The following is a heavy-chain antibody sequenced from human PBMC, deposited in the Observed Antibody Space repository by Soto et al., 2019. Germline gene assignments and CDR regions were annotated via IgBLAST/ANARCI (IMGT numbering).Heavy chain of an antibody. CDR2: IHSSGST. CDR3: ARDQGVAAAGITWFDP. CDR1: GASMNSYH. V-gene: IGHV4-4*07. J-gene: IGHJ5*02. Sequence: SETLSLTCTVSGASMNSYHWSWIRQPAGKGLEWIGHIHSSGSTNYNPSLKSRVTMPVDTSKNQFSLRLMSLTAADTAVYYCARDQGVAAAGITWFDPWGQGSLVTVSS. D-gene: IGHD6-13*01.